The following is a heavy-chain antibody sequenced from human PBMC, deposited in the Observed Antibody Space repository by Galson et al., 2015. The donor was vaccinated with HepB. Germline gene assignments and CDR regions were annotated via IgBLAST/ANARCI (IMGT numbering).Heavy chain of an antibody. CDR1: GFTFGDYD. Sequence: SLRLSCAASGFTFGDYDMSWFRQAPGKGLEWVGFIRSKANGGTTQYVASVKGRFTISRDDSKSIAYLQMNSLRMEDTALYYCSGDRKGGYGPFDYWGQGTLVTVSS. V-gene: IGHV3-49*03. J-gene: IGHJ4*02. CDR3: SGDRKGGYGPFDY. CDR2: IRSKANGGTT. D-gene: IGHD5-12*01.